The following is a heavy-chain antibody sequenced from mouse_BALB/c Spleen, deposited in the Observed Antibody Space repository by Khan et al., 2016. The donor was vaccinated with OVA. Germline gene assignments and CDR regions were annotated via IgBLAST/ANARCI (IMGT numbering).Heavy chain of an antibody. CDR1: GYTFSNYT. V-gene: IGHV1-4*01. Sequence: QVQLKQSGAELARPGASVKMSCKASGYTFSNYTMHWLKQRPGQGLEWIGYINPSTSYTYYNQKFNDRATLTADKSSSTAYMQLSSLTSDDSAFYYCASDYRYPAWFAYWGQGTLVTVSA. CDR2: INPSTSYT. J-gene: IGHJ3*01. D-gene: IGHD2-14*01. CDR3: ASDYRYPAWFAY.